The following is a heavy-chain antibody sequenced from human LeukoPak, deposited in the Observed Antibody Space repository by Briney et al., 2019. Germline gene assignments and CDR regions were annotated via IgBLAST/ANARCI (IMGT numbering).Heavy chain of an antibody. V-gene: IGHV4-61*01. CDR2: ISYLGST. Sequence: PSETLSLTCTVSGYSVSTGSYYWSWIRQTPGEGLEWIGFISYLGSTSYNPSLKSRVTLSIDTSTDQFSLRLSSATAADTAIYYCARQSGDQSSAWYFDAWGQGTLVTVSS. D-gene: IGHD6-19*01. J-gene: IGHJ4*02. CDR1: GYSVSTGSYY. CDR3: ARQSGDQSSAWYFDA.